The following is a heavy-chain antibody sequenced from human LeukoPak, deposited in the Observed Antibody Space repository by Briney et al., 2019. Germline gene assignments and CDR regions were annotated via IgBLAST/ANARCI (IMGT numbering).Heavy chain of an antibody. CDR3: ARDRGGYSSSWSWAFDI. V-gene: IGHV1-18*04. CDR1: GYTFTGYY. J-gene: IGHJ3*02. D-gene: IGHD6-13*01. CDR2: ISAYNGNT. Sequence: ASVKVSCKASGYTFTGYYMHWVRQAPGQGLEWMGWISAYNGNTNYAQKLQGRVTMTTDTSTSTAYMELRSLRSDDTAVYYCARDRGGYSSSWSWAFDIWGQGTMVTVSS.